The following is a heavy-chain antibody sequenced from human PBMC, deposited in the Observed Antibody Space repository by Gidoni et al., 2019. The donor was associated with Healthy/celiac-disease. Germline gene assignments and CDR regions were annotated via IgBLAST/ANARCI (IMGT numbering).Heavy chain of an antibody. CDR3: VGKKDVVVVPSAIDAFDI. CDR2: IYYSGST. V-gene: IGHV4-31*03. D-gene: IGHD2-2*01. J-gene: IGHJ3*02. CDR1: GGSISSGGYY. Sequence: QVQLQESGPGLVKPSQTLSLTCTVSGGSISSGGYYWSWIRQHPGKGLEWIGYIYYSGSTYYNPSLKSRVTISVDTSKNQFSLKLSSVTAADTAVYYCVGKKDVVVVPSAIDAFDIWGQGTMVTVSS.